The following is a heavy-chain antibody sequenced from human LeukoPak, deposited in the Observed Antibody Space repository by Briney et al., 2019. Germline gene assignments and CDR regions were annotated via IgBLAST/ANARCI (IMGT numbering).Heavy chain of an antibody. CDR1: GFTFSKEA. CDR2: ITYNGDST. D-gene: IGHD1-26*01. CDR3: VRDYSGTHSFDY. V-gene: IGHV3-64*02. Sequence: GGSLRLSCAASGFTFSKEAMHWVRQAPGKGLEYVSTITYNGDSTYYADSVKGRFTISRDNSKDTLYLQMGSLRAEDTAVYYCVRDYSGTHSFDYWGQGTLVTDSS. J-gene: IGHJ4*02.